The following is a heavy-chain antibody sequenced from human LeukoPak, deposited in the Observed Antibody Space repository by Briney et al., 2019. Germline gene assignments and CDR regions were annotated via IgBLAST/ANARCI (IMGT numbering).Heavy chain of an antibody. CDR2: IYYSGST. J-gene: IGHJ4*02. Sequence: SETLSLTCTVSGGSISSSSYYWGWIRQPPGKGLEWIGSIYYSGSTYYNPSLKSRVTISVDTSKNQFSLKLSSVTAADTAVYYCARIAVAGTGGFDYWGQGTLVTVSS. D-gene: IGHD6-19*01. V-gene: IGHV4-39*07. CDR3: ARIAVAGTGGFDY. CDR1: GGSISSSSYY.